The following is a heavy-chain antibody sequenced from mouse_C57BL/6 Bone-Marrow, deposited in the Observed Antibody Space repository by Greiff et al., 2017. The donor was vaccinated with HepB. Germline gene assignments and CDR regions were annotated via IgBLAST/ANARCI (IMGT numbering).Heavy chain of an antibody. CDR1: GYTFTSYW. CDR2: INPSSGYT. Sequence: QVQLKESGAELAKPGASVKLSYKASGYTFTSYWMHWVKQRPGQGLEWIGYINPSSGYTKYNQKFKDKATLTADKSSSTAYMQLSSLTYEDSAVYYCAGLIYYDYDTYAMDYWGQGTSVTVSS. CDR3: AGLIYYDYDTYAMDY. V-gene: IGHV1-7*01. D-gene: IGHD2-4*01. J-gene: IGHJ4*01.